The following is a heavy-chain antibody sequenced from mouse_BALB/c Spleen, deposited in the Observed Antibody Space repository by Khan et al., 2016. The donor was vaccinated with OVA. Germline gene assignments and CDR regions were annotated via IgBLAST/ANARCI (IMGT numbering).Heavy chain of an antibody. CDR2: IAPGSGST. CDR1: GYTFTSYW. V-gene: IGHV1S41*01. CDR3: ARENYYGRTCYAMDY. J-gene: IGHJ4*01. Sequence: DLVKPGASVKLSCKASGYTFTSYWINWIKQRPGQGLEWIGRIAPGSGSTYYNEMFKGKATLTVATSSTTAYIQLSSLSSEDSAVEFFARENYYGRTCYAMDYWGQGTAVTVAA. D-gene: IGHD1-1*01.